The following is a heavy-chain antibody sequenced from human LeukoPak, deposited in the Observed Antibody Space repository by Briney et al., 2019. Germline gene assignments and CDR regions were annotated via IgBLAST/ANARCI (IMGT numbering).Heavy chain of an antibody. CDR3: TRGDNYIVVSDPFDY. CDR2: ISAHNGNT. J-gene: IGHJ4*02. CDR1: GYTFTGYY. D-gene: IGHD2-15*01. Sequence: ASVKVSCKASGYTFTGYYMHWVRQAPGQGLEWMGWISAHNGNTNLAQRFQGRVTLTTDTSTNTAYMEVKNLKSDDTAVYFCTRGDNYIVVSDPFDYWGQGTLVTVSS. V-gene: IGHV1-18*04.